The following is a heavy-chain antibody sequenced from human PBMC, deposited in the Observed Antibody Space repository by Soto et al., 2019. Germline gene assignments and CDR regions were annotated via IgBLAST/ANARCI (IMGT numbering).Heavy chain of an antibody. V-gene: IGHV4-59*12. D-gene: IGHD5-12*01. CDR2: IYYTGAT. J-gene: IGHJ4*02. CDR1: RGSISSYD. CDR3: ARNRLLGYDFDY. Sequence: SETLSLTCTVSRGSISSYDWSWIRQPPGKGLEWLGYIYYTGATNYNPSLKSRVTISLDTSKNQFSLILSSVTAADTALYYCARNRLLGYDFDYWGQGTLVTVSS.